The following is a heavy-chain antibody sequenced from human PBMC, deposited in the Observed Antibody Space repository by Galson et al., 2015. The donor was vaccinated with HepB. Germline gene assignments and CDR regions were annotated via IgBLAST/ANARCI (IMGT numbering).Heavy chain of an antibody. CDR2: IIPILGIA. D-gene: IGHD5-24*01. CDR3: ARGIMERWLQSYYYYYMDV. Sequence: SVKVSCKASGGTFSSYAISWVRQAPGQGLEWMGRIIPILGIANYAQKFQGRVTITADKSTSTAYMELSSLRSEDTAVYYCARGIMERWLQSYYYYYMDVWGKGTTVTVSS. CDR1: GGTFSSYA. J-gene: IGHJ6*03. V-gene: IGHV1-69*04.